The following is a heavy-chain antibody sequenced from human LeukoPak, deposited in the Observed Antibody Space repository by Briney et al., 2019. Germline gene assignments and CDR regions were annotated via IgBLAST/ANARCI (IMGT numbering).Heavy chain of an antibody. CDR3: ARWTVDY. V-gene: IGHV4-34*01. CDR1: GGSFSGYY. CDR2: INHSGST. Sequence: SETLSLTCAVYGGSFSGYYWSWIRHPPGKGLEWIGEINHSGSTNYNPSLKSRVTISVDTSKNQFSLKLSSVTAADTAVYYCARWTVDYWGQGTLVTVSS. J-gene: IGHJ4*02. D-gene: IGHD3/OR15-3a*01.